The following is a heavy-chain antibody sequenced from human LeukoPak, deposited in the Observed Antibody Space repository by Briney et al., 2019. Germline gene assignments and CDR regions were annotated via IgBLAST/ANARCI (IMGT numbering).Heavy chain of an antibody. D-gene: IGHD6-13*01. J-gene: IGHJ6*02. CDR1: GYTFTGYY. CDR3: ARDIGQQREFSMDV. CDR2: INPNSGGT. Sequence: GASVKVSCKASGYTFTGYYIHWVRQAPGQGLEWMGRINPNSGGTNYAQKFQGGVTMTRDMSISTAYMELSRLTSDDTAVYYCARDIGQQREFSMDVWGQGTTVTVSS. V-gene: IGHV1-2*06.